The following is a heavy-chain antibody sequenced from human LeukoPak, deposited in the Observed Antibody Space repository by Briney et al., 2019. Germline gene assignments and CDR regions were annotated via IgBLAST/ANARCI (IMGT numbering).Heavy chain of an antibody. CDR2: IYYSGST. J-gene: IGHJ5*02. CDR1: GYSISSGYY. D-gene: IGHD6-13*01. CDR3: ARTAKQQLVYWFDP. V-gene: IGHV4-38-2*01. Sequence: SETLSLTCAVSGYSISSGYYWGWIRQPPGKGLEWIGSIYYSGSTYYNPSLKSRVTISVDTSKNQFSLKLSSVTAADTAVYYCARTAKQQLVYWFDPWGQGTLVTVSS.